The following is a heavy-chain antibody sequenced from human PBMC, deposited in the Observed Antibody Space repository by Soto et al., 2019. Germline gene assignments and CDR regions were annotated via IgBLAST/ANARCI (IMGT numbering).Heavy chain of an antibody. V-gene: IGHV4-34*01. D-gene: IGHD3-22*01. J-gene: IGHJ4*02. CDR2: INHSGST. CDR1: GGSFSGYY. CDR3: ARSYYYDSSADY. Sequence: SETLSLTCAVYGGSFSGYYWSWIRQPPGKGLEWIGEINHSGSTYYNPSLKSRVTISVDTSKNQFSLKLSSVTAAYTSVYYCARSYYYDSSADYWGQGTLVTVSS.